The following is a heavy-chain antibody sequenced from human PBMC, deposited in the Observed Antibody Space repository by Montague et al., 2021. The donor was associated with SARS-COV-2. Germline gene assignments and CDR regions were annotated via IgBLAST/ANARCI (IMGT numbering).Heavy chain of an antibody. CDR3: ARAFPRWLQFDPYFDY. V-gene: IGHV4-59*01. Sequence: SETLSLTCTVSGGSISSYYWSWIRQPPGKGLEWIGYIYYSGSTNXNPSLKSRVTISVDTSKNQFSLKLSSVTAADTAVYYCARAFPRWLQFDPYFDYWGQGNLV. CDR1: GGSISSYY. CDR2: IYYSGST. J-gene: IGHJ4*02. D-gene: IGHD5-24*01.